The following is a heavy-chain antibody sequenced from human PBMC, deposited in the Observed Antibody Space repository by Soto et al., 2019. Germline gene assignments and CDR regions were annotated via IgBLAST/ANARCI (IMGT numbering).Heavy chain of an antibody. V-gene: IGHV3-21*01. CDR2: ISSSSSYI. Sequence: EVQLVESGGGLVKPGGSLRLSCAASGFTFSSYSMNWVRQAPGKGLEWVSSISSSSSYIYYADSVKGRFTISRDNAKNSLYLQMNSLRAEDTAVYYCARTYYDFWSGYYTGYYYGMDVWGQGTTVTVSS. D-gene: IGHD3-3*01. CDR1: GFTFSSYS. CDR3: ARTYYDFWSGYYTGYYYGMDV. J-gene: IGHJ6*02.